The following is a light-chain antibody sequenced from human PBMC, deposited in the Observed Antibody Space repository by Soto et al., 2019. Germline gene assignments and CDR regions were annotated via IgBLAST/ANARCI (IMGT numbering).Light chain of an antibody. Sequence: QSALTQPRSVSGSPGQSVTISCSETSSNVGGYNYVSWYQLHPGTAPKLMIYDVSKRPSGVPDRFSGSKSGNTASLTISGLQAEDEADYYCCSYAGSYTWVFGGGTKLTVL. CDR1: SSNVGGYNY. J-gene: IGLJ3*02. CDR2: DVS. V-gene: IGLV2-11*01. CDR3: CSYAGSYTWV.